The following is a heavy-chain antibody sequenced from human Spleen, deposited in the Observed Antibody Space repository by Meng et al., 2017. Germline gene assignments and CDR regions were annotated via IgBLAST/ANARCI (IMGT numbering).Heavy chain of an antibody. J-gene: IGHJ1*01. D-gene: IGHD1-1*01. CDR3: TNDRLNH. Sequence: GESLKISCAASGFTLSSYWMHWVRQVPGKGLVWVSRIDTYGTTTSYADSVKGRFTISRDNAKNTVYLQMNSLRDEDTALYYCTNDRLNHWGQGALVTVSS. V-gene: IGHV3-74*01. CDR1: GFTLSSYW. CDR2: IDTYGTTT.